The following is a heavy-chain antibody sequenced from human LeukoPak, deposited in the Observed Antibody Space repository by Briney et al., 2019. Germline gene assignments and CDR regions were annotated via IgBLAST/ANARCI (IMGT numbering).Heavy chain of an antibody. D-gene: IGHD5-12*01. CDR3: ARDKGYGGYDRASAFDI. CDR1: GFTFSSYA. CDR2: ISYDGSNK. Sequence: GRSLRLSCAASGFTFSSYAMHWVRQAPGKGLEWVAVISYDGSNKYYADSVKGRFTISRDNSKNTLYLQMNSLRAEDTAVYYCARDKGYGGYDRASAFDIWGQGTMVTVSS. V-gene: IGHV3-30*04. J-gene: IGHJ3*02.